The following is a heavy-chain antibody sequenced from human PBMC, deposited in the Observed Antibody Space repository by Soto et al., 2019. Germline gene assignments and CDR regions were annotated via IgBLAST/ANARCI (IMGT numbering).Heavy chain of an antibody. CDR1: GFTFSSYG. Sequence: QVQLEESGGGVVQPGRSLRLSCAASGFTFSSYGMHWVRQAPGKGLEWVAVISYDGSNKYYADSVKGRFTISRDNSKNTLYLQMNSLRAEDTAVYYCAKDRGSSSGWTFDYWGQGTLVTVSS. D-gene: IGHD6-19*01. CDR2: ISYDGSNK. V-gene: IGHV3-30*18. J-gene: IGHJ4*02. CDR3: AKDRGSSSGWTFDY.